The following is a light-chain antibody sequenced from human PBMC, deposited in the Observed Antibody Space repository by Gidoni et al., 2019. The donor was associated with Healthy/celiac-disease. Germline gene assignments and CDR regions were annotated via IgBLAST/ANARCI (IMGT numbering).Light chain of an antibody. CDR1: QSVSTY. CDR2: DAS. Sequence: EIVLTQSPATLSLSPGERATLSCRASQSVSTYLAWYQQKPGQAPSLLIYDASNRATGIPARFSGSGSGTDFTLTISRLGPEDFAVYYCQQRSNWPGTFGQGTKVEIK. CDR3: QQRSNWPGT. J-gene: IGKJ1*01. V-gene: IGKV3-11*01.